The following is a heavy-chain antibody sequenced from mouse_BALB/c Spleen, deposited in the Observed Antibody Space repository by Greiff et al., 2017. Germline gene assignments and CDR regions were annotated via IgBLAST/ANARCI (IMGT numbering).Heavy chain of an antibody. V-gene: IGHV5-4*02. CDR1: GFTFSDYY. J-gene: IGHJ4*01. Sequence: DVMLVESGGGLVKPGGSLKLSCAASGFTFSDYYMYWVRQTPEKRLEWVATISDGGSYTYYPDSVKGRFTISRDNAKNNLYLQMSSLKSEDTAMYYCARVRYDYYAMDYWGQGTSVTVSS. CDR3: ARVRYDYYAMDY. D-gene: IGHD2-14*01. CDR2: ISDGGSYT.